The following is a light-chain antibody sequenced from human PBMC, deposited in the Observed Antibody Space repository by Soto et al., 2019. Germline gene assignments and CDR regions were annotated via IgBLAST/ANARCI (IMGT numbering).Light chain of an antibody. CDR1: QGIRND. V-gene: IGKV1-6*01. Sequence: AIRMTQSPSSLSASVGDRVTITCRASQGIRNDLGWYQQKPGKPPKLLIYGASSLQSGVPSRFSGSGSGTDFTLTISSLQPEDFATYYCLQDYDYPLTFGGGTKVEIK. J-gene: IGKJ4*01. CDR3: LQDYDYPLT. CDR2: GAS.